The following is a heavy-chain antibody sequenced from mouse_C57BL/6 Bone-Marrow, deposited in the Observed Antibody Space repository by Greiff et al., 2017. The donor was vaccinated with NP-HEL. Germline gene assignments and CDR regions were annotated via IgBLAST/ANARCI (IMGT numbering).Heavy chain of an antibody. CDR3: ARIFSFYDEYFDV. CDR1: GFSLSTFGMG. V-gene: IGHV8-8*01. D-gene: IGHD2-12*01. Sequence: QVTLNVCGPGILQPSQTLSLTCSFSGFSLSTFGMGVGWIRQPSGKGLEWLAHIWWDDDKYYNPALKSRLTISKDTSKNQVFLKSANVDTADTATYYCARIFSFYDEYFDVWGTGTTVTVSS. J-gene: IGHJ1*03. CDR2: IWWDDDK.